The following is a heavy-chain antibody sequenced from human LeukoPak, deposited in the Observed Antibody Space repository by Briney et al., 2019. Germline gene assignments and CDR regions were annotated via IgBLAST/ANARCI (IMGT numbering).Heavy chain of an antibody. CDR3: ASTIFGVVIIPRDYYGMDV. Sequence: GASVKVSCKASGYSFTSYGISWVRQAPGQGLQWMGWISAYNGNTYYAQKFQGRLTMTTDTSTTTAYMEVRSLRSDDTAVYYCASTIFGVVIIPRDYYGMDVWGQGTTVTVSS. D-gene: IGHD3-3*01. V-gene: IGHV1-18*01. CDR1: GYSFTSYG. CDR2: ISAYNGNT. J-gene: IGHJ6*02.